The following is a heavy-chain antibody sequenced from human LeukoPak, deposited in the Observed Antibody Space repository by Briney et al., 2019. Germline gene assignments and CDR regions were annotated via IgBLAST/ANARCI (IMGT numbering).Heavy chain of an antibody. CDR2: IYYSGST. CDR1: GGSISSSSYY. Sequence: SETLSLTCTVSGGSISSSSYYWGWIRQPPGKGLEWIGSIYYSGSTYYNPSLKSRVTISVDTSKNQFSLKLSSVTAADTAVYYCARGRPLSDIVVVPAAIGSDWFDPWGQGTLVTVSS. CDR3: ARGRPLSDIVVVPAAIGSDWFDP. J-gene: IGHJ5*02. V-gene: IGHV4-39*01. D-gene: IGHD2-2*02.